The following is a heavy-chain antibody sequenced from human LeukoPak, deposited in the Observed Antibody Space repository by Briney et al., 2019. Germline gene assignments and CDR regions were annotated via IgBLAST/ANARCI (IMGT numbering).Heavy chain of an antibody. J-gene: IGHJ4*02. CDR1: GFTFGSYA. V-gene: IGHV3-23*01. D-gene: IGHD6-19*01. Sequence: QPGGSLRLSCAASGFTFGSYAMYWVRQAPGKGLEWVSGIFGSGGSPHFADSVKGRFTISRDNSKNTVYLQMNSLRVEDTAVYYCGKTTTGYSSGRYPGWPVDYWGQGTLVTVSS. CDR3: GKTTTGYSSGRYPGWPVDY. CDR2: IFGSGGSP.